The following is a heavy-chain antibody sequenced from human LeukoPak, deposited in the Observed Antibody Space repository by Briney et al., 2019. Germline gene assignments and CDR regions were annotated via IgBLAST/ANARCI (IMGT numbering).Heavy chain of an antibody. CDR2: IFYSGGA. CDR3: ARGPLPQTYYYYMDV. Sequence: SETLSLTCTVSGGSIRSYYWSWIRQPPGKGLEWIGYIFYSGGANYNPSLKSRVTISLDTSKNQFSLKLSSVTAADTAIYYCARGPLPQTYYYYMDVWGKGTTVTISS. J-gene: IGHJ6*03. CDR1: GGSIRSYY. V-gene: IGHV4-59*12.